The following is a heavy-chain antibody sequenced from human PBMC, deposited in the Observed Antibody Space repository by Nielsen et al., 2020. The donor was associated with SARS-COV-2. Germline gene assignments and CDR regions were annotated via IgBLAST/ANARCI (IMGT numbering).Heavy chain of an antibody. Sequence: WIRQPPGKGLEWIGEIYHSGSTNYNPSLKSRVTISVDKSKNQFSLKLSPVTAADTAVYYCARRYYYGSGSYTPIDYWGQGTLVTVSS. CDR3: ARRYYYGSGSYTPIDY. CDR2: IYHSGST. V-gene: IGHV4-4*02. D-gene: IGHD3-10*01. J-gene: IGHJ4*02.